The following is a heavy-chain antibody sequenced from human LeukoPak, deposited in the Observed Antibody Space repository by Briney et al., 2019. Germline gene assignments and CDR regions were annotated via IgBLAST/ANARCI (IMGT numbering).Heavy chain of an antibody. J-gene: IGHJ5*02. CDR2: FDPEDGET. V-gene: IGHV1-24*01. CDR1: GYTLTELS. D-gene: IGHD2-2*01. CDR3: ATGPPVPLGYCSSTSCINWFDP. Sequence: ASVKVSCKVSGYTLTELSMHWVRQAPGKGLEWMGGFDPEDGETIYAQKFQGRVTVTEDTSTDTAYMELSSLRSEDTAVYYCATGPPVPLGYCSSTSCINWFDPWGQGTLVTVSS.